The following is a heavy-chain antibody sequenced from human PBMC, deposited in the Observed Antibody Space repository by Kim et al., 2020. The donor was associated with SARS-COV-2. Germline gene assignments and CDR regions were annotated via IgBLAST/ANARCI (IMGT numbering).Heavy chain of an antibody. D-gene: IGHD2-8*02. CDR3: ATCPGYCTGGTSFGLDV. J-gene: IGHJ6*02. Sequence: SARGRFTISRGDSKNTLSLQMNSLRAEDTAVYYCATCPGYCTGGTSFGLDVWGQGTTVTVSS. V-gene: IGHV3-23*01.